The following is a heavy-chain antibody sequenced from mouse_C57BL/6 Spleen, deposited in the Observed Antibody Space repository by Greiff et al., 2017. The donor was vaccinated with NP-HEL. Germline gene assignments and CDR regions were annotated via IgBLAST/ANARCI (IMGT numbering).Heavy chain of an antibody. CDR2: INPGSGGT. CDR1: GYAFTNYL. J-gene: IGHJ2*01. Sequence: QVQLQQSGAELVRPGTSVKVSCKASGYAFTNYLIEWVKQRPGQGLEWIGVINPGSGGTNYNEKFKGKATLTADKSSSTAYMQLSSLTSEDSAVYFCARRLYGSRGEACFDYWGQGTTLTVSS. D-gene: IGHD1-1*01. CDR3: ARRLYGSRGEACFDY. V-gene: IGHV1-54*01.